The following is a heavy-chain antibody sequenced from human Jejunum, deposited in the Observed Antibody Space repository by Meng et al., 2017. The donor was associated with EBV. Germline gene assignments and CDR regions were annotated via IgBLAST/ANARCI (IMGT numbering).Heavy chain of an antibody. V-gene: IGHV2-5*02. CDR2: IYCDDDK. CDR3: AHRLRSGSTWDWGYFNY. D-gene: IGHD3-10*01. J-gene: IGHJ4*02. CDR1: GFSLSTSGVG. Sequence: QITFKESCPTRVRTTQTLTLTCTFSGFSLSTSGVGLGWIRQPPGKALEWLALIYCDDDKRYRPYLKNRLNITQDTSKNQVVLTLTNMDPVETATYYCAHRLRSGSTWDWGYFNYWGQETLVTVSS.